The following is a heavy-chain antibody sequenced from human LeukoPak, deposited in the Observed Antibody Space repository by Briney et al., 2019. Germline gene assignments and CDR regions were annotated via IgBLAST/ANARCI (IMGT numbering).Heavy chain of an antibody. CDR1: GGTFSSYA. D-gene: IGHD2-2*01. Sequence: ASVKVSCKASGGTFSSYAISWVRQAPGQGLEWMGRIIPIFGTANYAQKFQGRVTITTDESTSAAYMELSSLRSEDTAVYYCARGPQGVVPAAMRYYYYMDVWGKGTTVTVSS. V-gene: IGHV1-69*05. CDR3: ARGPQGVVPAAMRYYYYMDV. J-gene: IGHJ6*03. CDR2: IIPIFGTA.